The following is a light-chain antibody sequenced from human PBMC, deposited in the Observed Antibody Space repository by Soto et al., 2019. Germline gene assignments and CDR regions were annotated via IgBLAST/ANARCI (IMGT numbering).Light chain of an antibody. CDR1: QSISSY. CDR2: GAS. V-gene: IGKV3-11*01. CDR3: QHCSNWPRT. J-gene: IGKJ1*01. Sequence: EIVLTQSPATLSLSPGERATLSCRASQSISSYLAWYQQKPGQAPRLLIYGASIRATGIPARFSGSGSGTDFTLTSSSLEPEYCAVYCCQHCSNWPRTFGKGTKVEI.